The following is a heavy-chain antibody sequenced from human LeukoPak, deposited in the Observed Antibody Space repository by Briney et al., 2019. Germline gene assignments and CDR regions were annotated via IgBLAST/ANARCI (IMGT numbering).Heavy chain of an antibody. D-gene: IGHD3-22*01. CDR3: ARDQYDSSGYDLRPDY. Sequence: PSETLSLTCTVSGGSISSYYWSWIRQPPGKGLEWIGYIYYSGSTNYNPSLKSRVTISVDTSKNQFSLKLSSVTAADTAVYYCARDQYDSSGYDLRPDYWGQGTLVTVSS. J-gene: IGHJ4*02. V-gene: IGHV4-59*12. CDR2: IYYSGST. CDR1: GGSISSYY.